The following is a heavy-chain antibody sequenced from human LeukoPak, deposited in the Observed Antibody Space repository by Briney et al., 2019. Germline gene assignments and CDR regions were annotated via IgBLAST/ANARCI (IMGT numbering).Heavy chain of an antibody. Sequence: ASVKVSCKASGYTFSGYYIHWVRQAPGQGLEWMGWINPTSRNTNSAPRFQGRTTLTSDTSINTAYMELNNVTSDDTATYYCARWGGHFSDWGQGTLVSVSS. D-gene: IGHD3-3*01. V-gene: IGHV1-2*02. CDR1: GYTFSGYY. CDR3: ARWGGHFSD. CDR2: INPTSRNT. J-gene: IGHJ4*02.